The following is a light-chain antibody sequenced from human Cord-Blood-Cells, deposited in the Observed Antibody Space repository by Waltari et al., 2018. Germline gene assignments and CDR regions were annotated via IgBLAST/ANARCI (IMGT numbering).Light chain of an antibody. CDR1: SSDVGGYNY. Sequence: QSALTQPASVSGSPGQSITISCTGTSSDVGGYNYVSWYQQHPGKATKLMIYDVSNRPSGVSNRFASSKSGNTASLTISGLQAEYEADYYCSSYTSSSTWVFGGGTKLTVL. V-gene: IGLV2-14*03. J-gene: IGLJ3*02. CDR2: DVS. CDR3: SSYTSSSTWV.